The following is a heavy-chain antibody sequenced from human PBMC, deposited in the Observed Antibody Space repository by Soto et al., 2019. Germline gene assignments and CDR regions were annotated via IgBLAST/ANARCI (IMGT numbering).Heavy chain of an antibody. CDR2: IIPILGIA. J-gene: IGHJ6*02. D-gene: IGHD4-17*01. V-gene: IGHV1-69*04. Sequence: GASVKVSCKASGGTFSSYTISWVRQAPGQGLEWMGRIIPILGIANYAQKFQGRVTITADKSTSTAYMELSSLRSEDTAVYYCAREVYGDYQYYYGMDVWGQGTTVTVS. CDR1: GGTFSSYT. CDR3: AREVYGDYQYYYGMDV.